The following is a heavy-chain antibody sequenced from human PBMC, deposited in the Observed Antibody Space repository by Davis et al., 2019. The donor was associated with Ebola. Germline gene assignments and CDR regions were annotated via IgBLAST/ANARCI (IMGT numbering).Heavy chain of an antibody. Sequence: SETLSLTCAVYGGSFSGYYWSCIRQPPGKGLEWIGEINHSGSTNYHPSLKSRVTISVDTSKNQFSLKLSSVTAADTAVYYCARGSMISWFDPWGQGTLVTVSS. CDR1: GGSFSGYY. J-gene: IGHJ5*02. CDR2: INHSGST. V-gene: IGHV4-34*01. CDR3: ARGSMISWFDP. D-gene: IGHD3-22*01.